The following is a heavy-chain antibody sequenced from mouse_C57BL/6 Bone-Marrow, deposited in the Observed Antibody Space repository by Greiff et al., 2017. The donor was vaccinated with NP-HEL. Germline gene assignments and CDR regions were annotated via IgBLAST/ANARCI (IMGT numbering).Heavy chain of an antibody. J-gene: IGHJ4*01. D-gene: IGHD2-2*01. Sequence: EVMLVESGAELVRPGASVKLSCTASGFNIKDDYMHWVKQRPEQGLEWIGWIDPENGDTEYASKFQGKATITADTSSNTAYLQLSSLTSEDTAVYYCTTSMVTTTSYAMDYWGQGTSVTVSS. V-gene: IGHV14-4*01. CDR3: TTSMVTTTSYAMDY. CDR2: IDPENGDT. CDR1: GFNIKDDY.